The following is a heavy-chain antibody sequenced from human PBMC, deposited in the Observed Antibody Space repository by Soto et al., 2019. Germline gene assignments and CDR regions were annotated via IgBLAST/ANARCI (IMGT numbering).Heavy chain of an antibody. D-gene: IGHD2-15*01. J-gene: IGHJ3*01. CDR3: VKDEGFCTGGNCYSVARGGFDL. CDR1: GLALSSYA. CDR2: ISSNGIST. Sequence: GGSLRLSCSASGLALSSYAMHWVRQAPGKGLEYVSSISSNGISTYYADSVKGRFTISRDNSQNTLYIQMNSLRPDDTALYYCVKDEGFCTGGNCYSVARGGFDLWGQGTMVTVSS. V-gene: IGHV3-64D*06.